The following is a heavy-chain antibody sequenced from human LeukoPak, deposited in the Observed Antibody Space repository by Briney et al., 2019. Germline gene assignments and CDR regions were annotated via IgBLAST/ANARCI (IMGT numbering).Heavy chain of an antibody. D-gene: IGHD7-27*01. Sequence: PSETLSLTCTVSGGSISGYYWSWIRQPPGKGLEYIGYIYSSGRTNYNPSLKGRVTMSVDTSKNPVSLRVTSVTAADTAVYYCARHTSYRNWGDFDYWGQGTLVTVSS. CDR1: GGSISGYY. J-gene: IGHJ4*02. CDR3: ARHTSYRNWGDFDY. CDR2: IYSSGRT. V-gene: IGHV4-59*08.